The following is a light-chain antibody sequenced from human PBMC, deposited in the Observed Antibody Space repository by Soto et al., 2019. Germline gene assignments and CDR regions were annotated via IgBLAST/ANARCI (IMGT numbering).Light chain of an antibody. J-gene: IGKJ1*01. Sequence: ETVMTQSPATLSVSPGDRVILSCRSSQSVGSNIAWYQHKPGQAPRLLIYDASTTAPGVPARFSGGDSGAEFTLTISSLQSEDFAVYFCHQYNNWPRTFGPGTKVEIK. V-gene: IGKV3-15*01. CDR2: DAS. CDR3: HQYNNWPRT. CDR1: QSVGSN.